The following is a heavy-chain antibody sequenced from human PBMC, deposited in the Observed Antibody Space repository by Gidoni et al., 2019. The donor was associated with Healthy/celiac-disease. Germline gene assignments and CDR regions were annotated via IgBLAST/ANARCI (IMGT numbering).Heavy chain of an antibody. CDR3: ARRPKYSSSFHFDY. CDR2: IYYSGST. V-gene: IGHV4-39*01. CDR1: GGPLRRSSYY. D-gene: IGHD6-6*01. Sequence: QLQLQESGPGLVKPSETLSLTCTVSGGPLRRSSYYWGWIRPPPGKGLEWIGSIYYSGSTYYNPSLKSRVTISVDTSKNQFSLKLSSVTAADTAVYYCARRPKYSSSFHFDYWGQGTLVTVSS. J-gene: IGHJ4*02.